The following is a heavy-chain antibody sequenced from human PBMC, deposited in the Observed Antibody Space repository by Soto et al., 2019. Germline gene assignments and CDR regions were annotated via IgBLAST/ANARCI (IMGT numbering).Heavy chain of an antibody. J-gene: IGHJ6*03. Sequence: EVQLVESGGDLVQPGGSLRLSCAASGFMFSSYCMSWVRQATGQGPEWVAHIKQDGSERYYVDPVKGRFTISRDNAKNSMYLQMDSLRAEDTAVYYCARVPSTRDIWIYGVGGRYHYYYMDVWGKGTTVTVSS. V-gene: IGHV3-7*04. CDR3: ARVPSTRDIWIYGVGGRYHYYYMDV. D-gene: IGHD1-7*01. CDR1: GFMFSSYC. CDR2: IKQDGSER.